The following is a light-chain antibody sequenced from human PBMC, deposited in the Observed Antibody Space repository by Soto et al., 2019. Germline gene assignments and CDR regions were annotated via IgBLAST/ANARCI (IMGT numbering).Light chain of an antibody. CDR2: DAS. J-gene: IGKJ3*01. V-gene: IGKV3-11*01. CDR3: QQRSNWPPRT. Sequence: EIVLTQSPATLSLSPGERATLSCRASQSVSSYLAWYQQKPGQAPRLLIYDASNRATVIPARFSGSGSGTDFTLTISSLEPEDFAVYYCQQRSNWPPRTFGPGTKVDIK. CDR1: QSVSSY.